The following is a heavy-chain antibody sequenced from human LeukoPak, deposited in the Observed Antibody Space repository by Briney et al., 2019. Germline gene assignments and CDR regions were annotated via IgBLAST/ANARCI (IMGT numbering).Heavy chain of an antibody. D-gene: IGHD2-2*01. CDR1: GASITNDDYY. CDR3: ARRAPFSNWFEP. J-gene: IGHJ5*02. Sequence: SETLSLTCTVSGASITNDDYYWSWIRQHLGKGLEWIGYIYFSGSTYYNPTLKSRASVSVDTSKSQFSLRLTSVTAADTAVYYCARRAPFSNWFEPWGQGTLVIVSS. V-gene: IGHV4-31*03. CDR2: IYFSGST.